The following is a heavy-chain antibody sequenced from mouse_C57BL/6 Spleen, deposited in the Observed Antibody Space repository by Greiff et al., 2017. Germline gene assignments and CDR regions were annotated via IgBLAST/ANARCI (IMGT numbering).Heavy chain of an antibody. CDR3: AYSNDAMDY. Sequence: EVKLQESGPVLVKPGASVKMSCKASGYTFTDYYMNWVKQSHGKSLEWIGVINPYNGGTSYNQKFKGKATLTVDKSSSTAYMELNSLTSEDSAVYYCAYSNDAMDYWGQGTSVTVSS. V-gene: IGHV1-19*01. CDR2: INPYNGGT. D-gene: IGHD2-5*01. J-gene: IGHJ4*01. CDR1: GYTFTDYY.